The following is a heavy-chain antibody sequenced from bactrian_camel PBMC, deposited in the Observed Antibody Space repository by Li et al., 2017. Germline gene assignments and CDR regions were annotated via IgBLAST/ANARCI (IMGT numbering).Heavy chain of an antibody. CDR3: VRDSVGASWSFGY. Sequence: QLVESGGGLVQPGGSLRLSCTSSLFSYPYMTWVRQGPGKGLEWISTIDTGGLSTYYADSVQGRFTIPRDNAKNTLYLQMNSLKPEDTAVYYCVRDSVGASWSFGYWGQGTQVTVS. J-gene: IGHJ6*01. V-gene: IGHV3S28*01. CDR2: IDTGGLST. D-gene: IGHD2*01. CDR1: LFSYPY.